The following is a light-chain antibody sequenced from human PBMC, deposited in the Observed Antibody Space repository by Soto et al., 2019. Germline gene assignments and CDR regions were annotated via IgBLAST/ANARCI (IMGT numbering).Light chain of an antibody. J-gene: IGKJ2*01. Sequence: DIPMTQSPSSLSASVGDRVTITCRASQSISSYLNWYQQXXXXXPKLLIYAASSLQSGVPSRFSGSGSGTDFTLTISSLQPEDFATYYCQQSYSTPRYTFGQGTKLEIK. V-gene: IGKV1-39*01. CDR2: AAS. CDR1: QSISSY. CDR3: QQSYSTPRYT.